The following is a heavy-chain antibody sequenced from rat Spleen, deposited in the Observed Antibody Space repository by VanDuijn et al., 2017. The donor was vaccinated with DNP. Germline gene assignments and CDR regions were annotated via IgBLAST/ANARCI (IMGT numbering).Heavy chain of an antibody. CDR2: VWYDGDT. CDR3: TRDRGYYSSSPYGLEA. CDR1: GFSLTSYS. J-gene: IGHJ4*01. D-gene: IGHD1-2*01. V-gene: IGHV2-34*01. Sequence: QVQLKESGPDLVQPSETLSLTCTVSGFSLTSYSVSWVRQPSGKGPEWMGRVWYDGDTAYDSGLKSRLRISRDTSKNQVFLKMNSLQTDDTGTYYCTRDRGYYSSSPYGLEAWGQGTSVTVSS.